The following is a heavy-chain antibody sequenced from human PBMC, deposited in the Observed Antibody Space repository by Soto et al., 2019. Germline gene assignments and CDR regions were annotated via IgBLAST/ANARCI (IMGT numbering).Heavy chain of an antibody. V-gene: IGHV3-30*18. CDR3: AKDTYCGSGSPDDY. D-gene: IGHD3-10*01. J-gene: IGHJ4*02. Sequence: QVQLVESGGGVVQPGRSLRLSCAASGFTFSSYGMHWVRQAPGKGLEWVAVISYDGSNKYYADSVKGRFTISRDNSKNTLYLQMNSLRAEDTAVYYCAKDTYCGSGSPDDYWGQGTLVTVSS. CDR1: GFTFSSYG. CDR2: ISYDGSNK.